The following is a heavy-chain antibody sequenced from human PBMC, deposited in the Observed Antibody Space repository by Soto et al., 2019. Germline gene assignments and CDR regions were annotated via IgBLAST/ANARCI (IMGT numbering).Heavy chain of an antibody. CDR1: GYTFTGYY. J-gene: IGHJ5*02. D-gene: IGHD2-15*01. CDR2: INPNSGGT. V-gene: IGHV1-2*04. CDR3: ARVGFGCRGGSCYGGFDP. Sequence: ASVKVSCKASGYTFTGYYMHWVRQAPGQGLEWMGWINPNSGGTNYAQKFQGWVTMTRDTSISTAYMELSRLRSDDTAVYYCARVGFGCRGGSCYGGFDPWGQGTLVTVSS.